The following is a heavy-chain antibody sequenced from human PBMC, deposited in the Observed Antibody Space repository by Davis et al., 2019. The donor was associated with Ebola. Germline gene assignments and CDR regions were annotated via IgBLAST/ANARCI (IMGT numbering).Heavy chain of an antibody. D-gene: IGHD4-23*01. CDR1: GYTFTSYG. CDR2: IRAYNGNT. CDR3: ARVVTVGIDAFDI. Sequence: AASVKVSCKASGYTFTSYGVSWVRQAPGQGLEWMGWIRAYNGNTNYEQKLQGRVTMTTDTSTSTAYMELRSLRSDDTAVYYCARVVTVGIDAFDIWGQGTMVTVSS. J-gene: IGHJ3*02. V-gene: IGHV1-18*01.